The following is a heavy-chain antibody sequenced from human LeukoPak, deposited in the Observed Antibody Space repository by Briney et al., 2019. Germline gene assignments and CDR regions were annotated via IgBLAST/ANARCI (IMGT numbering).Heavy chain of an antibody. Sequence: ASVKVSCKASGYTFTSYGISWVRQAPGQGLEWMGWISAYNGNTNYAQKLQGRVTMATDTSTSTAYMELRSLRSDDTAVYYCARDRYYDILTGYLARYYYYYYYMDVWGKGTTVTVSS. D-gene: IGHD3-9*01. J-gene: IGHJ6*03. CDR2: ISAYNGNT. CDR1: GYTFTSYG. V-gene: IGHV1-18*01. CDR3: ARDRYYDILTGYLARYYYYYYYMDV.